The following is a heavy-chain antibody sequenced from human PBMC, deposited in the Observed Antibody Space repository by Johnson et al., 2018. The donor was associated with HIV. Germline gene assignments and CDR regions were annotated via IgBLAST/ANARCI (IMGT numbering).Heavy chain of an antibody. CDR3: ASTGSGSDDAFDI. V-gene: IGHV3-30-3*01. CDR2: ISYDGTNE. J-gene: IGHJ3*02. D-gene: IGHD3-10*01. Sequence: QVQLVESGGGLIQPGGSLRLSCVASGFTVSSNYMSWIRQAPGKGLEWVAIISYDGTNEYYADSVKGRFTISRDNSKNTLYLQMNSLGAEDTAVYYCASTGSGSDDAFDIWGQGTMVTVSS. CDR1: GFTVSSNY.